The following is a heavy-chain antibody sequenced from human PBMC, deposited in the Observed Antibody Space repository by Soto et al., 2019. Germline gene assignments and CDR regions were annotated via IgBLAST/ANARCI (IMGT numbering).Heavy chain of an antibody. CDR3: ARDSVAFGDWYSDL. J-gene: IGHJ2*01. CDR2: INAGNGNT. D-gene: IGHD3-10*01. CDR1: GYTFTSYA. Sequence: QVQLVQSGAEVKKPGASVKVSCKASGYTFTSYAMHWVRQAPGQRLEWMGWINAGNGNTKYSQKFQGRVTITRDTSASTAYMELSSLRSEDTAVYYCARDSVAFGDWYSDLWGRGTLVTVSS. V-gene: IGHV1-3*01.